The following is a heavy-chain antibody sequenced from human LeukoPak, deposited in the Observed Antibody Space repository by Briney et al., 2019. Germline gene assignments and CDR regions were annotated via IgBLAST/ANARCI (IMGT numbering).Heavy chain of an antibody. V-gene: IGHV4-4*02. CDR2: IYHSGST. CDR1: GGSISSSNW. J-gene: IGHJ5*02. Sequence: KPSETLSLTCAVSGGSISSSNWWSWVRPPPGKGLEWIGEIYHSGSTNYNPSLKSRVTISVDKSKNQFSLKLSSVTAADTAVYYCARDEHGIAAAGNWFDPWGQGTLVTVSS. CDR3: ARDEHGIAAAGNWFDP. D-gene: IGHD6-13*01.